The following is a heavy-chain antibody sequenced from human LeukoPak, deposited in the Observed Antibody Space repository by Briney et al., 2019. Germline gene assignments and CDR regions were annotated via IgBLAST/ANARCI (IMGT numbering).Heavy chain of an antibody. CDR2: IYAGGST. CDR1: GFTVSSDH. CDR3: ARVWELSFDY. D-gene: IGHD1-26*01. J-gene: IGHJ4*02. Sequence: GGSLRLSCAATGFTVSSDHMSWVRQAPGKGLEWVSVIYAGGSTYYADSVKGRFTISRDNFKNTVFLQMNSLRAEDTAVYYCARVWELSFDYWGQGTLVTVSS. V-gene: IGHV3-53*01.